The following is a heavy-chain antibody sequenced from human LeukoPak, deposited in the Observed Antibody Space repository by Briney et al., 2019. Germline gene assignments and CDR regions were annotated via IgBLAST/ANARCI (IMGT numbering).Heavy chain of an antibody. CDR1: GGSFSGYY. CDR3: ARGSLQLWYGY. CDR2: INHSGST. D-gene: IGHD5-12*01. V-gene: IGHV4-34*01. J-gene: IGHJ4*02. Sequence: SETLSLTCAVYGGSFSGYYWSWIRQPPGKGLEWIREINHSGSTNYNPSLKSRVTISVDTSKNQLSLKLSSVTAADTAVYYCARGSLQLWYGYWGQGTLVTVSS.